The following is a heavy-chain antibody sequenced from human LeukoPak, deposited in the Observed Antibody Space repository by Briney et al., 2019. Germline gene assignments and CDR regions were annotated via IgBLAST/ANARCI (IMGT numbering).Heavy chain of an antibody. CDR2: IYSSGNT. CDR1: GGSISSSSYY. V-gene: IGHV4-39*01. J-gene: IGHJ4*02. CDR3: ASPYSSRFDY. Sequence: SETLSLTCTVSGGSISSSSYYWGWIRQPPGKGLEWVGSIYSSGNTYYNPSLKSRVTISVDKSQNQFSLKLTSVTASDTAVYYCASPYSSRFDYWGQGTLVTVSS. D-gene: IGHD6-19*01.